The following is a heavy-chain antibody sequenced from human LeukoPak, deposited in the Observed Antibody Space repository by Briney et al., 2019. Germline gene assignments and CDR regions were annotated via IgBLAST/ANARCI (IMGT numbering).Heavy chain of an antibody. J-gene: IGHJ6*02. CDR3: ARVPWYYGSGTPKFWGYYGMDV. D-gene: IGHD3-10*01. CDR2: INTDNGNT. CDR1: GYTFTSYG. V-gene: IGHV1-18*01. Sequence: GASVKVSCKASGYTFTSYGISWVRQAPGQGLEWMGWINTDNGNTNYAQNLQGRVSMTTDTSTTTAYMGLRSLRSDDTAVYYCARVPWYYGSGTPKFWGYYGMDVWGQGTTVTVSS.